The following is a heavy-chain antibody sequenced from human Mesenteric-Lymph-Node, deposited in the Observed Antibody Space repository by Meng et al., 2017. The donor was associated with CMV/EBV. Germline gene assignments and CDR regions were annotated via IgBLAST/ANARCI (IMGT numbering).Heavy chain of an antibody. CDR3: ARYARLPAD. Sequence: GGSLRLSCAASGFTFSNAWMSWVRQAPGKGLEWVANIKQDGSEKYYVDSVKGRFTISRDNAKNSLYLQMNSLRAEDTAVYYCARYARLPADWGQGALVTVSS. V-gene: IGHV3-7*01. D-gene: IGHD2-2*01. J-gene: IGHJ4*02. CDR1: GFTFSNAW. CDR2: IKQDGSEK.